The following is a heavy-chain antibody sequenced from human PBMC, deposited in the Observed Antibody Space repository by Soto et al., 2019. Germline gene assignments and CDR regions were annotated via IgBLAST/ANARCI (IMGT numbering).Heavy chain of an antibody. D-gene: IGHD3-10*01. CDR3: ARGSYGSGSYYYYYYYGMDV. J-gene: IGHJ6*02. V-gene: IGHV1-69*01. CDR1: GGTFSSYA. CDR2: IIPIFGTA. Sequence: QVQLVQSGAEVKKPGSSVKVSCKASGGTFSSYAISWVRQAPGQGLEWMGGIIPIFGTANYAQKFQGRVTITADESTSTAYMELSSLRSEDTAVYYCARGSYGSGSYYYYYYYGMDVWGQGTTVTVSS.